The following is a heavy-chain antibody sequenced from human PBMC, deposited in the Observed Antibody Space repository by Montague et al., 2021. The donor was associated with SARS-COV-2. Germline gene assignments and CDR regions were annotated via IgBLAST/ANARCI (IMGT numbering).Heavy chain of an antibody. Sequence: PALVKPTQTLTLTCTFSGFSLISDGVGVGWIRQPPGKALEWLALIFWNDDKRYNSSLKNRLTVTKDTSKNQVVLTMTNMDPSDTGTYYCAHSLLLSSLGDFDSWGQGTLVTVAS. V-gene: IGHV2-5*01. CDR3: AHSLLLSSLGDFDS. J-gene: IGHJ4*02. D-gene: IGHD2/OR15-2a*01. CDR1: GFSLISDGVG. CDR2: IFWNDDK.